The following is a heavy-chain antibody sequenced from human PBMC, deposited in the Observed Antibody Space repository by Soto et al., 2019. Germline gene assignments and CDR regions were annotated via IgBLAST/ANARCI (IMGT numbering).Heavy chain of an antibody. CDR2: LHHGGST. D-gene: IGHD5-12*01. Sequence: SETLSLTCDVSRYSINNNNWWRWVRQPPGGGLEWIGELHHGGSTNYVPSLESRVTFSVDISKNQFFLKLSSVAAAVTAVYYCTKNSAYALDYWGQGTLVTVSS. CDR3: TKNSAYALDY. V-gene: IGHV4-4*02. CDR1: RYSINNNNW. J-gene: IGHJ4*02.